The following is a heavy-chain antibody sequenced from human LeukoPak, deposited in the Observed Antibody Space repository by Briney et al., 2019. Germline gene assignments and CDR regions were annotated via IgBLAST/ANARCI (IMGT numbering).Heavy chain of an antibody. CDR1: GYTFADYF. CDR2: INANSGGT. Sequence: GASVKVSCKTSGYTFADYFLHWVRQAPGQGLEYMGRINANSGGTEYQQKFQGRVTMTRDMSISTAYVEINWLISDDTAIYYCARDVSSTPNWEFDYWGQGTTVTVSS. J-gene: IGHJ4*02. D-gene: IGHD1-26*01. V-gene: IGHV1-2*06. CDR3: ARDVSSTPNWEFDY.